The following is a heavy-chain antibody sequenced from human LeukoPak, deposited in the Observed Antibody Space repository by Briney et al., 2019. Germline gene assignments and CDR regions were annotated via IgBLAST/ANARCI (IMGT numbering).Heavy chain of an antibody. J-gene: IGHJ5*02. Sequence: GGSLRLSCAASGFTVISDNMSWVRQAPGKGLEWVSAISGSGGSTYYADSVKGRFTISRDNSKNTLYLQMNSLRAEDTAVYYCAKGAALFYNWFDPWGQGTLVTVSS. CDR3: AKGAALFYNWFDP. V-gene: IGHV3-23*01. CDR2: ISGSGGST. CDR1: GFTVISDN. D-gene: IGHD2-21*01.